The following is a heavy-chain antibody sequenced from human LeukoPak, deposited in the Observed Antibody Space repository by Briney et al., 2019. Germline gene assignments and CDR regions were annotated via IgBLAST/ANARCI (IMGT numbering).Heavy chain of an antibody. J-gene: IGHJ3*02. CDR2: IYYSGST. D-gene: IGHD3-22*01. CDR1: GGSISGYY. CDR3: AREGWYYYDSSGENAFDI. V-gene: IGHV4-59*01. Sequence: SETLSLTCTVPGGSISGYYWSWIRQPPGKGLEWIGYIYYSGSTNYNPSLKSRVTISIDTSKNQFSLKLSSVTAADTAVYYCAREGWYYYDSSGENAFDIWGQGTMVTVSS.